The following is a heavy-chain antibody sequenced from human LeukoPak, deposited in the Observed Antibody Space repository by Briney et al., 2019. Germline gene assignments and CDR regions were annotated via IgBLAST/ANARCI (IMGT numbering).Heavy chain of an antibody. J-gene: IGHJ4*02. Sequence: GWINPNSGGTNYAQKFQGRVTMTRDTSISTAYMELSRLRSDDTAVYYCARASHSGDEVGYWGQGTLVTVSS. D-gene: IGHD7-27*01. CDR2: INPNSGGT. CDR3: ARASHSGDEVGY. V-gene: IGHV1-2*02.